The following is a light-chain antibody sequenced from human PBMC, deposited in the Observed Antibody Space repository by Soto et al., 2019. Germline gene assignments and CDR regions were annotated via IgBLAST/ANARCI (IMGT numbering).Light chain of an antibody. J-gene: IGLJ2*01. CDR1: SSDVGSYIL. V-gene: IGLV2-23*01. Sequence: QSALTQPASVSGSPGQSITISCTGTSSDVGSYILVSWYQQHPGKAPKLMIYEGSKRPSGVSNRFSGSKSGNTASVTISGLQAEDEADYYCCSYAGSSTDVVFGGGTKLTVL. CDR2: EGS. CDR3: CSYAGSSTDVV.